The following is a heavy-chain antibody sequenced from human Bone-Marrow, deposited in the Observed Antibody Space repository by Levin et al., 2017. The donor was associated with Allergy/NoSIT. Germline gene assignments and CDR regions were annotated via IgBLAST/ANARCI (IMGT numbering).Heavy chain of an antibody. D-gene: IGHD7-27*01. CDR3: AREAFWADFFDH. Sequence: GGSLRLSCAASGFTFSSYSMHWVRQAPGRGLEWVAIISKDGNYKYYADSVKGRFTISRDNSKNTLYLQMISLRGEDTAIYACAREAFWADFFDHWGQGTLLTVSS. CDR1: GFTFSSYS. J-gene: IGHJ4*02. V-gene: IGHV3-30-3*01. CDR2: ISKDGNYK.